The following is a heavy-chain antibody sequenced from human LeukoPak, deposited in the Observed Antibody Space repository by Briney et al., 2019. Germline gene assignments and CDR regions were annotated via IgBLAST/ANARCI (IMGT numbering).Heavy chain of an antibody. CDR1: GFTFDDYA. CDR3: AKGNSYDSSGLPFDY. D-gene: IGHD3-22*01. J-gene: IGHJ4*02. V-gene: IGHV3-9*01. CDR2: ISWDSGSV. Sequence: GGSLRLSCAASGFTFDDYAMHWVRQAPGKGLEWVSGISWDSGSVDSADSVKGRFTISRDNARNSLYLQMNSLRAEDTALYYCAKGNSYDSSGLPFDYWGQGTLVTVSS.